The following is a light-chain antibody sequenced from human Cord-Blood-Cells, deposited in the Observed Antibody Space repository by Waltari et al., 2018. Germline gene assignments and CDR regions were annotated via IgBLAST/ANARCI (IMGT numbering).Light chain of an antibody. V-gene: IGLV2-14*01. CDR2: DVS. J-gene: IGLJ3*02. CDR3: RSSTSGRTWV. CDR1: SSDVGGYNY. Sequence: QSALTQPASVSGSPGQSITISCTGTSSDVGGYNYVSWYQQHPGKAPKLMIYDVSKRPCGFSTRFSVSKSANTPSLTSSGLQAEDEADYYCRSSTSGRTWVSGGGPKLTVL.